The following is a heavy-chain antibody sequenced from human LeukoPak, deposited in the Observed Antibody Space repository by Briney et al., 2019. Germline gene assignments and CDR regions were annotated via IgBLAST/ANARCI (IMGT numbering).Heavy chain of an antibody. V-gene: IGHV3-23*01. J-gene: IGHJ4*02. Sequence: PGGSLRLSCAASGFTFTSYAMSWVRQAPGKGLEWVSAITGSGDTTYYAASVKGRFTISRDNSKNTLYLQMNSLRAEDTAVYYCAKGPDKLVPPSYWGQGTLVTVSS. CDR3: AKGPDKLVPPSY. D-gene: IGHD6-13*01. CDR1: GFTFTSYA. CDR2: ITGSGDTT.